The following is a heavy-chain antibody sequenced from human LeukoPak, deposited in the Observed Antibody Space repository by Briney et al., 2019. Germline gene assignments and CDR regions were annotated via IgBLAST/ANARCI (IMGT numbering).Heavy chain of an antibody. D-gene: IGHD2-15*01. CDR1: GFTFSSYG. V-gene: IGHV3-23*01. CDR2: ISGSGGST. CDR3: AKGHCSGGSCYQNYYYYYMDV. J-gene: IGHJ6*03. Sequence: GGSLRLSCAASGFTFSSYGMSWVRQAPGKGLEWVSAISGSGGSTYYADSVKGRFTISRDNSKNTLYLLMNSLRAEDTAVYYCAKGHCSGGSCYQNYYYYYMDVWGKGTTVTISS.